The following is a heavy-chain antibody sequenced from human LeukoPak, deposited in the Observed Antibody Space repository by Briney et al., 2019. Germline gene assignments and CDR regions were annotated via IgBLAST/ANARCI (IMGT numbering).Heavy chain of an antibody. CDR3: ARHRALIVGATRMIDAFDI. Sequence: SQTLSLTCTVSGGSISSGGYYWSWIRQHPGKGLEWIGYIYYSGSTYYNPSLKSRVTISVDTSKNQFSLKLSSVTAADTAVYYCARHRALIVGATRMIDAFDIWGQGTMVTVSS. V-gene: IGHV4-31*03. J-gene: IGHJ3*02. D-gene: IGHD1-26*01. CDR2: IYYSGST. CDR1: GGSISSGGYY.